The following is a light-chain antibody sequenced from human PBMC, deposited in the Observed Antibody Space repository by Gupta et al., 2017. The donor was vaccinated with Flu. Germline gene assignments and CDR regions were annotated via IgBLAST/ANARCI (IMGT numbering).Light chain of an antibody. CDR3: QQDDSTPQT. CDR2: WAS. Sequence: DIVMTQSPDSLAVSLGERATINNKNYLAWYQQKPRQPPKLLFYWASARESGVPDRFSGGGSGTDFTLTISSLQAEDVAVYYCQQDDSTPQTFGQGTKVEIK. V-gene: IGKV4-1*01. J-gene: IGKJ1*01. CDR1: KNY.